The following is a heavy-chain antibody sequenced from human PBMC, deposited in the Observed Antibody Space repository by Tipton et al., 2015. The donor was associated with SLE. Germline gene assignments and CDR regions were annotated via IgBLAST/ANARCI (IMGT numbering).Heavy chain of an antibody. CDR1: GDSIGTYY. Sequence: TLSLTCTVSGDSIGTYYWNWIRQPPGKGLEWIGYTYYIGRTNYNPSLKSRVTISVDTSKNQFSLNLSSVTAADTAVYYCARHSEEAFDIWGQGTMVTVSS. CDR2: TYYIGRT. V-gene: IGHV4-59*13. D-gene: IGHD2-21*01. J-gene: IGHJ3*02. CDR3: ARHSEEAFDI.